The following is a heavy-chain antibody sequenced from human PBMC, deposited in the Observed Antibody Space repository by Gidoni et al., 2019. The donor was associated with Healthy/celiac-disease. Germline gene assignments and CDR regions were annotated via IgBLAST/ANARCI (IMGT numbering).Heavy chain of an antibody. D-gene: IGHD1-1*01. CDR3: ASAKDWNPYV. Sequence: EVQLVESGGGLVQPGGSLRLSCAASGFTFSSYSMNWVRQAPGKGLEWVSYISSSSSTIYYADSVKGRFTISRDNAKNSLYLQMNSLRAEDTAVYYCASAKDWNPYVWGQGTTVTVSS. CDR2: ISSSSSTI. CDR1: GFTFSSYS. J-gene: IGHJ6*02. V-gene: IGHV3-48*01.